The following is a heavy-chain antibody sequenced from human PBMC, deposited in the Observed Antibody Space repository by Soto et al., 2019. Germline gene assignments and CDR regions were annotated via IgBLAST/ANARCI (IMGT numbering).Heavy chain of an antibody. Sequence: ASETLSLTCTFTCDSINNRSYYWGWIRQPPGKGLEWIGSIYYSGSTYNNPSLKSRVSMSVDTSKNQFSLKLRSVTAADTALYYCARQRTSVVTQAYFDSWGQGSLVTVSS. V-gene: IGHV4-39*01. CDR1: CDSINNRSYY. CDR2: IYYSGST. CDR3: ARQRTSVVTQAYFDS. D-gene: IGHD2-21*02. J-gene: IGHJ4*02.